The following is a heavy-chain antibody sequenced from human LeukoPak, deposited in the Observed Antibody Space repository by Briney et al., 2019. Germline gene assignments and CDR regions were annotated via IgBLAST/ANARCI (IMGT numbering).Heavy chain of an antibody. V-gene: IGHV3-11*06. Sequence: GGSLRLSCAASGFTFSDYYMSWIRQAPGKGLEWVSYISSSSSYTNYADSVKGRFTISRDNAKNSLYLQMNSLRAEDTAVYYCARDVAAAGIWFDPWGQGTLVTVSS. CDR1: GFTFSDYY. CDR3: ARDVAAAGIWFDP. J-gene: IGHJ5*02. CDR2: ISSSSSYT. D-gene: IGHD6-13*01.